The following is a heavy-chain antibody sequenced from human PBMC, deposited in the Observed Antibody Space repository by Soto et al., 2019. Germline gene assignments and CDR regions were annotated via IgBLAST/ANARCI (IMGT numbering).Heavy chain of an antibody. D-gene: IGHD4-4*01. V-gene: IGHV3-74*01. Sequence: EVQLVESGGGLVQPGGSLRLSCAASGFTFSSYWMHWVRQAPGKGLVWVSRINSDGSRTSYADSVKGRITISRDNAKNTLYPQMNRRRCQDTAVYYCARDYAYSNYHPYDWFDPWGQGTLVTVSS. CDR2: INSDGSRT. CDR1: GFTFSSYW. J-gene: IGHJ5*02. CDR3: ARDYAYSNYHPYDWFDP.